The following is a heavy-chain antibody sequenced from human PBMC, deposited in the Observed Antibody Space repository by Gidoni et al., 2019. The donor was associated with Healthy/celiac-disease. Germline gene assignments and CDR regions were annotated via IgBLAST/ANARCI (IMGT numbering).Heavy chain of an antibody. CDR1: GFTFSIYW. CDR2: IKQDGSEK. V-gene: IGHV3-7*01. CDR3: ARDYYFDS. J-gene: IGHJ4*02. Sequence: EVQLVDSGGGLVQSGGSLRPSCAASGFTFSIYWMSWVRQATGKGLEWVANIKQDGSEKYYVDSVKGRFTISRDNAKNSLYLQMNSLRAEDTAVYYCARDYYFDSWGQGSLVTVSS.